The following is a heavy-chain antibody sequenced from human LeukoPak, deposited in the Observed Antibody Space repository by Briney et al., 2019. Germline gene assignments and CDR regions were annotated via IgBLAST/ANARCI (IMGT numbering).Heavy chain of an antibody. CDR2: ISGSGGST. CDR3: AKHSRSSTSGWFDP. J-gene: IGHJ5*02. CDR1: GFTFSSYA. D-gene: IGHD2-2*01. Sequence: PGGSLRLSCAASGFTFSSYAMSWVRQAPGKGLEWVSAISGSGGSTYYADSVKGRFTISRDNSENTLYLQMNSLRAEDTAVYYCAKHSRSSTSGWFDPWGQGTLVTVSS. V-gene: IGHV3-23*01.